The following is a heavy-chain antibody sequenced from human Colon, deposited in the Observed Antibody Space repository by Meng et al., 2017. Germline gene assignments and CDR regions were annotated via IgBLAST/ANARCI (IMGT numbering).Heavy chain of an antibody. J-gene: IGHJ5*02. CDR2: IYYSGTT. CDR1: GASFGSGGYY. D-gene: IGHD3-22*01. Sequence: VQLQESGPGLVKPSQTLSLTCTVSGASFGSGGYYWTWIRQHPGKGLEWIGYIYYSGTTYYNPSLKSRVTISVDTSKNQFSLKMSSVTAADTAVYYCARAPSYYYDTSGYYGNFFDPWGQGTLVTVS. V-gene: IGHV4-31*03. CDR3: ARAPSYYYDTSGYYGNFFDP.